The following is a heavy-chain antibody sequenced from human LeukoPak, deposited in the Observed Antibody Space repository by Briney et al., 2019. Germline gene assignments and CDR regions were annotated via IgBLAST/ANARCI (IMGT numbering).Heavy chain of an antibody. V-gene: IGHV4-34*01. CDR2: IYYSGTT. Sequence: SETLSLTCAVYGGSFSGYYWSWIRQPPGKGLEWIGTIYYSGTTYYNPSLKSRVTISVDTSKNQFSLKLTSVTAADTAVYYCARRDYYDNSGYYYYWGQGTLVTVSS. D-gene: IGHD3-22*01. CDR1: GGSFSGYY. J-gene: IGHJ4*02. CDR3: ARRDYYDNSGYYYY.